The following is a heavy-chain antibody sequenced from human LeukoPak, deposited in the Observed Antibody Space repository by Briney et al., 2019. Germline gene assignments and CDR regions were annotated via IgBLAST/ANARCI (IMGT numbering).Heavy chain of an antibody. Sequence: GSLRLSCAASGFTVSSNYMSWVRQAPGKGLEWIGYIYYSGSTNYNPSLKSRVTISVDTSKNQFSLKLSSVTAADTAVYYCARAQVRLRYFDWLSYGMDVWGQGTTVTVSS. CDR1: GFTVSSNY. D-gene: IGHD3-9*01. CDR2: IYYSGST. CDR3: ARAQVRLRYFDWLSYGMDV. V-gene: IGHV4-59*02. J-gene: IGHJ6*02.